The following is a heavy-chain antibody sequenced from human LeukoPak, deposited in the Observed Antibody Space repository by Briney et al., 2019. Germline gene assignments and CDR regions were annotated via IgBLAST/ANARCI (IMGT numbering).Heavy chain of an antibody. Sequence: SETLSLTCTISGGSISSGGYYWSWIRQHPGKGLEWIGYIYYSGSTYYNPSLKSRVTISVDTSKNQFSLKLSSVTAADTAVYYCARRGYSYGYWFDPWGQGTLVTVSS. J-gene: IGHJ5*02. CDR3: ARRGYSYGYWFDP. CDR1: GGSISSGGYY. V-gene: IGHV4-31*03. D-gene: IGHD5-18*01. CDR2: IYYSGST.